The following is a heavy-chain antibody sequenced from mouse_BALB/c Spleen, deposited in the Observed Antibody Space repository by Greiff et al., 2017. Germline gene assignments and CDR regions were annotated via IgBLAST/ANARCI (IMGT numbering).Heavy chain of an antibody. CDR1: GYAFSSYW. Sequence: LVESGAELVRPGSSVKISCKASGYAFSSYWMNWVKQRPGQGLEWIGQIYPGDGDTNYNGKFKGKATLTADKSSSTAYMQLSSLTSEDSAVYFCARRGLPLYAMDYWGQGTSVTVSS. V-gene: IGHV1-80*01. J-gene: IGHJ4*01. D-gene: IGHD2-2*01. CDR3: ARRGLPLYAMDY. CDR2: IYPGDGDT.